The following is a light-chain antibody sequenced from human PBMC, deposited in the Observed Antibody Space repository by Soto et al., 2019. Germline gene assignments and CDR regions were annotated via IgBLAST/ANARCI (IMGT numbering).Light chain of an antibody. V-gene: IGLV2-14*01. CDR2: EVS. Sequence: QSVLTQPASVSGSPGQSITISCTGTSSDVDYYNYVSWYQHHPGKAPKLMIYEVSNRPSGVSNRFSGSKSGNTASLTVSGLRAEDEADYYCISVTASSTYVFGTGTKVTVL. CDR3: ISVTASSTYV. J-gene: IGLJ1*01. CDR1: SSDVDYYNY.